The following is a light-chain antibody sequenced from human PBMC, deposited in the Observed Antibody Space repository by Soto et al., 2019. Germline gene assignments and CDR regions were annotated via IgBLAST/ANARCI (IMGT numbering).Light chain of an antibody. CDR1: SGSVSTSYY. CDR2: STN. J-gene: IGLJ3*02. Sequence: QAVVTQEPSFSVSPGRTVTLTCGLSSGSVSTSYYPSWYQLTPGQAPRTLIYSTNTRSSGVPNRFSGSILENKAALTITGAQADDESDYYCVLYMGTGISVFDGGTKLTVL. CDR3: VLYMGTGISV. V-gene: IGLV8-61*01.